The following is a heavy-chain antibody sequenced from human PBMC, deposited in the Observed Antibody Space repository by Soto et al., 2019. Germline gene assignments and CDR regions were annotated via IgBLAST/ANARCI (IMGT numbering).Heavy chain of an antibody. CDR3: ARRRVAAHDAFDI. V-gene: IGHV1-2*04. CDR1: GYTFTGYY. CDR2: INPNSGGT. D-gene: IGHD2-15*01. J-gene: IGHJ3*02. Sequence: ASVKVSCKASGYTFTGYYMHWVRHAPGQGLEWMGWINPNSGGTNYAQKFQGWVTMTRDTSISTAYMELSRLRSDDTAVYYCARRRVAAHDAFDIWGHGTMVTVSS.